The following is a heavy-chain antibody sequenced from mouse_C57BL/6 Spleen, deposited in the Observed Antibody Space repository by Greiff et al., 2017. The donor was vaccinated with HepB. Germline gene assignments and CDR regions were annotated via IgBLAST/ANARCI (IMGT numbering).Heavy chain of an antibody. CDR3: ARNYYGSGYYYAMDY. D-gene: IGHD1-1*01. V-gene: IGHV2-2*01. Sequence: QVQLKESGPGLVQPSQSLSITRTVSGFSLTSYGVHWVRQSPGKGLEWLGVIWSGGSTDYNAAFISRLSISKDNSKSQVFFKMNSLQADDTAIYYCARNYYGSGYYYAMDYWGQGTSVTVSS. CDR1: GFSLTSYG. J-gene: IGHJ4*01. CDR2: IWSGGST.